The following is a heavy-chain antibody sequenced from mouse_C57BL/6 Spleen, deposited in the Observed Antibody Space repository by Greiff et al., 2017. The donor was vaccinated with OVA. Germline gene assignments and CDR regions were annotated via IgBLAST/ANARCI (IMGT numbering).Heavy chain of an antibody. CDR2: IDPNSCGT. CDR3: AREGLFFYAMDY. D-gene: IGHD1-1*02. J-gene: IGHJ4*01. V-gene: IGHV1-72*01. Sequence: QSCKASGYTFTSYWMHWVKQRPGRGLEWIGRIDPNSCGTKYNEKFKSKATLTVDKPSSTAYMQLSSLTSEDSAVYYCAREGLFFYAMDYWGQGTSVTVSS. CDR1: GYTFTSYW.